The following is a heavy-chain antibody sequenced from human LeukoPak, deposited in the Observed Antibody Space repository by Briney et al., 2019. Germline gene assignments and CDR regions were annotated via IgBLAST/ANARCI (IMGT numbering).Heavy chain of an antibody. CDR1: GFTFSSYW. J-gene: IGHJ1*01. V-gene: IGHV3-7*01. CDR2: IKQDGSEK. CDR3: ARGRGRDGDNLTP. D-gene: IGHD5-24*01. Sequence: GGSLRLSCAASGFTFSSYWMSWVRQAPGKGLEWVANIKQDGSEKYYVDSVKGRFTISRDNAKNSLYLQMNSLRAEDTAVYYCARGRGRDGDNLTPWGQGTLVTVSS.